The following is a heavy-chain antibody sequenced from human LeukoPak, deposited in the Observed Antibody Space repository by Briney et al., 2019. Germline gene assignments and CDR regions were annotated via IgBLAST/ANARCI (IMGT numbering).Heavy chain of an antibody. CDR1: GFNFRSYA. CDR2: IRGGGGST. V-gene: IGHV3-23*01. CDR3: AKEVYEVGASTFDY. Sequence: GESLRLSCAASGFNFRSYAMSWVRQAPGKGLEWVSAIRGGGGSTYSADSVKGRFTISRDNSKNTLYLQMNTLRAEDTVVYYCAKEVYEVGASTFDYWGQGTLVTVSS. J-gene: IGHJ4*02. D-gene: IGHD1-26*01.